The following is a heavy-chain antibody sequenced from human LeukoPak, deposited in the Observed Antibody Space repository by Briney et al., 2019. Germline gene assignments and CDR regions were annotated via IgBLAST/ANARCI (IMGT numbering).Heavy chain of an antibody. D-gene: IGHD6-19*01. V-gene: IGHV3-23*01. CDR1: GFTFSSYA. CDR3: AKDSRIAVAVRWFDP. Sequence: GGSLRLSCAASGFTFSSYAMSWVRQAPGKGLEWVSAISGSGGSTYYADSVKGRFTISRDNSKNTLYLQMNSLRAEDTAVYYCAKDSRIAVAVRWFDPWGQGTLVTVSS. CDR2: ISGSGGST. J-gene: IGHJ5*02.